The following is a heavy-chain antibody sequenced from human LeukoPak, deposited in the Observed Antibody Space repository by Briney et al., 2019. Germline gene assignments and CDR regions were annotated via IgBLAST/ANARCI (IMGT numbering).Heavy chain of an antibody. CDR2: INTGNGNT. D-gene: IGHD6-19*01. J-gene: IGHJ4*02. CDR3: ARGGGTDWYEGFFEY. Sequence: ASVKVSCKASGYMFNLYAMHWVRQALGQRPEWMGWINTGNGNTDSSQNLQGRVTITRDSSATTAYMEMSSLTPEDTAVYYCARGGGTDWYEGFFEYWGQGTLVTVSS. V-gene: IGHV1-3*04. CDR1: GYMFNLYA.